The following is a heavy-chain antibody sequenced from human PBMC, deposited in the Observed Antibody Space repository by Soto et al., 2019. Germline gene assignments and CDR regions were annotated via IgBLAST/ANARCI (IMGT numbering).Heavy chain of an antibody. V-gene: IGHV3-74*01. Sequence: EVQLVESGGGLVQPGGSLRLSCAASGFTFSTYGMHWVRQIPGKGLEWVSRVKSDGSNYYADPVKGRFTISRDNAWNTVYLQMNRLRAEDTALYFCSRGLKHYYGMDVWGQGTTVTVSS. J-gene: IGHJ6*02. CDR1: GFTFSTYG. CDR2: VKSDGSN. CDR3: SRGLKHYYGMDV.